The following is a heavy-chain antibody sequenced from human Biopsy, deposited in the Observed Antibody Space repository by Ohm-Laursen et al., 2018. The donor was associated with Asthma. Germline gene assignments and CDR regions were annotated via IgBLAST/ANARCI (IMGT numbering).Heavy chain of an antibody. CDR2: IYSGGTS. CDR3: ARGDSSNWSHYYFDY. Sequence: SLRLSCTASGFAVSRDHMFWVRQAPGKGLEWVSVIYSGGTSHTADSVKGRFTISRDYSKNTLYLQMHSLRAEDTAVYYCARGDSSNWSHYYFDYWGQGTLVTVSS. D-gene: IGHD3-22*01. J-gene: IGHJ4*02. CDR1: GFAVSRDH. V-gene: IGHV3-53*01.